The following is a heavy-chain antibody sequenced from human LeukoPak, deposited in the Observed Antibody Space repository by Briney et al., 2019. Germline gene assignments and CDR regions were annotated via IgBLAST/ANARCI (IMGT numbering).Heavy chain of an antibody. CDR2: INHSGST. V-gene: IGHV4-34*01. Sequence: SETLSLTCAVYGGSFSGYYWSWIRQPPGKGLEWLGEINHSGSTNYNPSLKSRVTISVDTSKNQFSLKLSSVTAADTAVYYCARAYGSGRVDWFDPWGQGTLVTVSS. CDR1: GGSFSGYY. D-gene: IGHD3-10*01. CDR3: ARAYGSGRVDWFDP. J-gene: IGHJ5*02.